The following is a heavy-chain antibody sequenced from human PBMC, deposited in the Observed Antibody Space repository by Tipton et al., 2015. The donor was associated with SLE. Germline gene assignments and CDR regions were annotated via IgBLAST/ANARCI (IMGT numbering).Heavy chain of an antibody. J-gene: IGHJ4*02. Sequence: LRLSCNVSGYSISSGYYWGWIRQPPGKGLEWIGNIYQTGNTHYNPSLKSRVTISIDTSKNQFSLKLSSVTAADTAVYYCARGGTYHDSSGNIDYWGQGTLVTASS. CDR1: GYSISSGYY. V-gene: IGHV4-38-2*02. CDR2: IYQTGNT. CDR3: ARGGTYHDSSGNIDY. D-gene: IGHD3-22*01.